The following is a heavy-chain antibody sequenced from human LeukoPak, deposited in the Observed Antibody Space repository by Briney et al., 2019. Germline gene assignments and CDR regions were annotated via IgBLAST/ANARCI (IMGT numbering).Heavy chain of an antibody. D-gene: IGHD6-19*01. J-gene: IGHJ6*04. V-gene: IGHV5-51*01. CDR2: IYPGGSDT. Sequence: GESLKISCKGSGYSFTSYWIGWVRQMPGKGLEWMGIIYPGGSDTRYSPSFQGQVTISADKSISTAYLQWSSLKASDTAMYYCAISVAGTGGYYYYYGMDVWGKGTTVTVSS. CDR1: GYSFTSYW. CDR3: AISVAGTGGYYYYYGMDV.